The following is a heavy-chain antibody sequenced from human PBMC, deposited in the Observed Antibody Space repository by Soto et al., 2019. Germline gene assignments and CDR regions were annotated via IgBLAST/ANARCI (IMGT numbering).Heavy chain of an antibody. CDR3: AKQGDYYKSPHDF. D-gene: IGHD3-10*01. CDR2: ISRSGGST. V-gene: IGHV3-23*01. Sequence: GGSLRLSCAASGFTFSTCAMSWVRQASGKGLEWVSTISRSGGSTYYADSVKGRFTISRDNSNSTLYLQTNSLRAEDTALYYRAKQGDYYKSPHDFWAQGTLVTVSS. J-gene: IGHJ4*02. CDR1: GFTFSTCA.